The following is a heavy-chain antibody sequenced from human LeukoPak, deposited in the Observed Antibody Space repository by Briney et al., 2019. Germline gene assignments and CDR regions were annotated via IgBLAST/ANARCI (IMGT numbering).Heavy chain of an antibody. CDR3: ARVRNQRLPYDAFDI. J-gene: IGHJ3*02. V-gene: IGHV4-59*01. Sequence: SETLSLTCTVSGGSISSYYWSWIRQPPGKGLEWIGYIYSTGGTSGSTNYNPSLKSRVTISVDTSKNQFSLKLSSVTAADTAVYYCARVRNQRLPYDAFDIWGQGTMVTVSS. CDR2: IYSTGGTSGST. CDR1: GGSISSYY. D-gene: IGHD1-14*01.